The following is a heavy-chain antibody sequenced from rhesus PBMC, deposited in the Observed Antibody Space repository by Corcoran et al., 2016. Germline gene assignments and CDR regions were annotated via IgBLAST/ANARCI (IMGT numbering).Heavy chain of an antibody. CDR3: TRRRRRYSNYDFDY. CDR1: GFSISTSGMG. V-gene: IGHV2S1*01. Sequence: QVTLKESGPALVKPTQTLTLTCTFSGFSISTSGMGVGWVRQPPGKALEWLAIIYWDDDKYYSTTQKSRLTSSKDTSKKQVVLTMTNMDPVDTATYYCTRRRRRYSNYDFDYWGQGVLVTVSS. D-gene: IGHD4-23*01. CDR2: IYWDDDK. J-gene: IGHJ4*01.